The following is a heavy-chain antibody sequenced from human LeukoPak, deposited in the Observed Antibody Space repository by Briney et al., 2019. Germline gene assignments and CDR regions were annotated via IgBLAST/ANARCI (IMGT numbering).Heavy chain of an antibody. CDR3: ARGKPIVGANSYYYYMDV. J-gene: IGHJ6*03. CDR2: MNPNSGHT. Sequence: GASVKVSCKASGYTFTRYDINWVRQATGQGLEWMGGMNPNSGHTGYAQKFQGRVTVTRNTSISTAYMELSSLRSEDTAVYYCARGKPIVGANSYYYYMDVWGKGTTVTVSS. D-gene: IGHD1-26*01. CDR1: GYTFTRYD. V-gene: IGHV1-8*01.